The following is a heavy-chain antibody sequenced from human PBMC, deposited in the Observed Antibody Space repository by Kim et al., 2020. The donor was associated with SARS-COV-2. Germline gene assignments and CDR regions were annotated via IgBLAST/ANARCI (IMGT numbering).Heavy chain of an antibody. Sequence: SGKGRFTIARDNAKNSLYLQMNSLRAEDTALYYCAKDTVMAPRAPFGMDVWGQGTTVTVSS. CDR3: AKDTVMAPRAPFGMDV. J-gene: IGHJ6*02. D-gene: IGHD2-21*01. V-gene: IGHV3-9*01.